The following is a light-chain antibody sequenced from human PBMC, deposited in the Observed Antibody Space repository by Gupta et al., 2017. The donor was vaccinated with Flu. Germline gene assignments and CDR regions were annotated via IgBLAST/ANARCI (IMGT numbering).Light chain of an antibody. CDR1: SSDVGGYNY. Sequence: QSALTQPASVSGSPGQSITISCTGTSSDVGGYNYVSWYQQHPGKAPKLMIYDVSNRPSGVSNRFSGSKSGNTASLTISGLQAEYDADYYCSSYTNSSCYVFGTGTKVTVL. V-gene: IGLV2-14*01. J-gene: IGLJ1*01. CDR2: DVS. CDR3: SSYTNSSCYV.